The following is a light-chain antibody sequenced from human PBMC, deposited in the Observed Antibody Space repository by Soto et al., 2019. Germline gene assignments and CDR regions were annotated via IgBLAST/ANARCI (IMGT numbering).Light chain of an antibody. J-gene: IGKJ1*01. Sequence: EIVMAQAPAALSVSPGERATLSCRASQSVSSNLAWYQQKPGQAPRLLIYGASNRATGIPDKFSGSGSGTDFTLTISRLEPEDFAVYYCQQYGTSPRKCGQGTKVDIK. CDR3: QQYGTSPRK. CDR1: QSVSSN. CDR2: GAS. V-gene: IGKV3-20*01.